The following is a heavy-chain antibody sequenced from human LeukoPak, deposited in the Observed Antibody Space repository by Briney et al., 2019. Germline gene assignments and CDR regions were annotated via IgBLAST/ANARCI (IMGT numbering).Heavy chain of an antibody. CDR3: AKGDSGRSWFDS. CDR1: GFTFSSHA. Sequence: GGSLRLSCAASGFTFSSHAMSWVRQAPGKGLEWVSVITSSGGNGGTIYYAHFVKGRFTISRDNSKNTLFLQMNSLTAEDTAVYYCAKGDSGRSWFDSWGQGTLVTVSS. J-gene: IGHJ5*01. CDR2: ITSSGGNGGTI. D-gene: IGHD3-10*01. V-gene: IGHV3-23*01.